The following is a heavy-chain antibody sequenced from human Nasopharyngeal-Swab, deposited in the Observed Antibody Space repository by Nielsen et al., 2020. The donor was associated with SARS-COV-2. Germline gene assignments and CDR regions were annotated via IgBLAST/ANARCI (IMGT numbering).Heavy chain of an antibody. CDR1: GFTFSGYA. V-gene: IGHV3-23*01. D-gene: IGHD3-22*01. J-gene: IGHJ4*02. Sequence: GGSLSLSCAASGFTFSGYAMSWVRQAPGKGLEWVSAISGSGGSTYYADSVKGRFTISRDNSKNTLYLQMNSLRAEDTAVYYCARVENTYYYDSSGVNDYWGQGTLVTVSS. CDR3: ARVENTYYYDSSGVNDY. CDR2: ISGSGGST.